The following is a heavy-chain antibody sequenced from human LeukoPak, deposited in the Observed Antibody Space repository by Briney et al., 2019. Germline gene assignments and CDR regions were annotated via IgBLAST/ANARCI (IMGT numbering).Heavy chain of an antibody. CDR3: AKGSPLRIVGAPDY. D-gene: IGHD1-26*01. CDR1: GFTFDDYA. Sequence: GGSLRLSCAASGFTFDDYAMHWVRQAPGKGLEWVSGISWNSGSIGYADSVKGRFTISRDNAKNSLYLQMNSLRAEDTALYYCAKGSPLRIVGAPDYWGQGTLVTVSS. J-gene: IGHJ4*02. V-gene: IGHV3-9*01. CDR2: ISWNSGSI.